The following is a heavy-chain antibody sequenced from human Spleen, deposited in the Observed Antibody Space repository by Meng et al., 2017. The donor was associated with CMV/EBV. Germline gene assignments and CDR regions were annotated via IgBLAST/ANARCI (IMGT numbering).Heavy chain of an antibody. Sequence: GGSLRLSCAASGFTFGDYAMSWVRQAPGKGLEWVSVIYSGGSTYYADSVKGRFTISRDNSKNTLYLQMNSLRAEDTAVYYCAKAARRGWFDPWGQGTLVTVSS. J-gene: IGHJ5*02. CDR2: IYSGGST. V-gene: IGHV3-53*01. CDR3: AKAARRGWFDP. CDR1: GFTFGDYA.